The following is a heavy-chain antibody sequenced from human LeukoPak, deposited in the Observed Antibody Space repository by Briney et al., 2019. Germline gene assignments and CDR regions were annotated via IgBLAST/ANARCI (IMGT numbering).Heavy chain of an antibody. CDR3: TSGSDSRKQGY. V-gene: IGHV4-34*01. CDR2: ISQNEGI. J-gene: IGHJ4*02. CDR1: GGSLRDHY. D-gene: IGHD6-13*01. Sequence: PSETLSLTCAVYGGSLRDHYWSWIRQPPGKGLEWIGEISQNEGIKYNPSLNSRVILSLDTSRNQFSLKLSSVTAADTAMYYCTSGSDSRKQGYYGQGTLVTVSS.